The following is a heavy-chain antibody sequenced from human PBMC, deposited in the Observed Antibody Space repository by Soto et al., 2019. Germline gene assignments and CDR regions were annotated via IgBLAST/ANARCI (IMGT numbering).Heavy chain of an antibody. D-gene: IGHD6-19*01. V-gene: IGHV4-39*01. CDR1: GGSISSSSYY. CDR3: VRQARRGSGCYLNWFAP. J-gene: IGHJ5*02. Sequence: SETLSLTCTVSGGSISSSSYYWGWIRQPPGKGLEWIGSIYYSGSTYYNPSLKSRVTISVDTSKNQFSLKLSSVTAADTSVYYCVRQARRGSGCYLNWFAPWGQGTLVTVSS. CDR2: IYYSGST.